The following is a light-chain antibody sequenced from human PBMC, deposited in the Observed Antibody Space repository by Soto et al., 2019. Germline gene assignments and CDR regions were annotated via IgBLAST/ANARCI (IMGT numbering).Light chain of an antibody. CDR1: QSVSSSY. CDR3: QQYGSSPIT. Sequence: EIVLTQSTGTLSLSPGERATLSCRASQSVSSSYLAWYQQKPGQAPRLLIYVASSRATGIPDRFSGSGSGTDFTLTISRLEPEDFVVYYCQQYGSSPITFGQGKRLEIK. V-gene: IGKV3-20*01. CDR2: VAS. J-gene: IGKJ5*01.